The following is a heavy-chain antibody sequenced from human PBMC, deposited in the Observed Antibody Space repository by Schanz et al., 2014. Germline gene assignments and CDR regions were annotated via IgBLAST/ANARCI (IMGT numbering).Heavy chain of an antibody. CDR3: ARAKRFGDMDV. CDR1: GYTFTGYY. V-gene: IGHV1-46*01. Sequence: QVQLVQSGAEVKKPGASVKVSCKASGYTFTGYYMHWVRQAPGQGLEWMGMINPSGGSTTYAQKFQGRVTMTRDTSTSTVYMELRNLRSDDTAVYYCARAKRFGDMDVWGQGTTVTVSS. CDR2: INPSGGST. D-gene: IGHD3-10*01. J-gene: IGHJ6*02.